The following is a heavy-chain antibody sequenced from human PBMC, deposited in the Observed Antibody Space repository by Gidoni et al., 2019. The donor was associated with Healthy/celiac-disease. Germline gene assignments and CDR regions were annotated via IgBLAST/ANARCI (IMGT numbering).Heavy chain of an antibody. Sequence: EVPLVASGGGLVQPGGSLRLSCAASGFPFSRYEMNWVRQSPGKGLEWVSYISSSGSTIYYADSVKGRFTISRDNAKNSLYLQMNSLRAEDTAVYYCARDLGPFYDSSGYRLNDAFDIWGQGTMVTVSS. J-gene: IGHJ3*02. V-gene: IGHV3-48*03. CDR3: ARDLGPFYDSSGYRLNDAFDI. CDR1: GFPFSRYE. CDR2: ISSSGSTI. D-gene: IGHD3-22*01.